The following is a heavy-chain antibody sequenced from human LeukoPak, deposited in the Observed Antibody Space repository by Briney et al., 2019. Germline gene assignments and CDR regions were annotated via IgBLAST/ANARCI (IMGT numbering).Heavy chain of an antibody. V-gene: IGHV3-21*06. D-gene: IGHD3-22*01. J-gene: IGHJ4*02. CDR2: ITSSRIYI. CDR3: ARAGMDGRGYYQGFDY. CDR1: GFTFSTYS. Sequence: PGRSLRLSCAPSGFTFSTYSMNWVRQAPGEGLEWVSSITSSRIYIYYADSMKGRFTISRDNAKNSLFLQMNSLRAEDTALYYCARAGMDGRGYYQGFDYWGQGTLVTVSS.